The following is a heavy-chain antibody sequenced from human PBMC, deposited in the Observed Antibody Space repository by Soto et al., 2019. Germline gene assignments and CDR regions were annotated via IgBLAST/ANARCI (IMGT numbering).Heavy chain of an antibody. CDR1: GGSFSGYY. CDR2: INHSGST. V-gene: IGHV4-34*01. Sequence: SETLSLTCAVYGGSFSGYYWSWIRQPPGKGLEWIGEINHSGSTNYNPSLKSRVTISVDTSKNQFSLKLSSVTAADTAVYYCARGPHPYDFWSGYSNNNWFDPWGQGTLVTVSS. J-gene: IGHJ5*02. CDR3: ARGPHPYDFWSGYSNNNWFDP. D-gene: IGHD3-3*01.